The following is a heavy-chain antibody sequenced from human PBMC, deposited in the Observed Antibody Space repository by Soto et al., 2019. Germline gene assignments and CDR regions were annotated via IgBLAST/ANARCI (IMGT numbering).Heavy chain of an antibody. CDR3: ARDRTRYSYGWNFDY. V-gene: IGHV1-18*01. D-gene: IGHD5-18*01. J-gene: IGHJ4*02. CDR1: GYTFTSYG. Sequence: QVQLVQSGAEVKKPGASVKVSCKASGYTFTSYGISWVRQAPGQGLEWMGWISAYNGNTNYAQKLQGRVTMTTDTSTSTDYMELRSLRSDDTAVYYCARDRTRYSYGWNFDYWGQGTLVTVSS. CDR2: ISAYNGNT.